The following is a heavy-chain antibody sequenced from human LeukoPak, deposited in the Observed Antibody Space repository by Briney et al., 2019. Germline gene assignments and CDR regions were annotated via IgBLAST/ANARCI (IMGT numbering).Heavy chain of an antibody. D-gene: IGHD6-13*01. CDR1: GYTFTSYD. V-gene: IGHV1-8*01. CDR3: ARSAIAAAGPRKLYYFDY. CDR2: MNPNSGNT. Sequence: GASVKVSCKAPGYTFTSYDINWVRQATGQGLEWMGWMNPNSGNTGYAQKFQGRVTMTRNTSISTAYMELSSLRSEDTAVYYCARSAIAAAGPRKLYYFDYWGQGTLVTVSS. J-gene: IGHJ4*02.